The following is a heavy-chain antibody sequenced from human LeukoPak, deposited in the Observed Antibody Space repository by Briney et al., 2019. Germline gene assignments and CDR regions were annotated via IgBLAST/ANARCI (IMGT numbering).Heavy chain of an antibody. CDR1: GFTFSDYY. V-gene: IGHV3-11*04. J-gene: IGHJ3*02. D-gene: IGHD2-2*01. Sequence: PGGSLRLSCAASGFTFSDYYMSWIRQAPGKGLEWVSYISSSGSTIYYADSVKGRFTISRDNAKNSLYLQMNSLRAEDTAVYYCARETECLYCSSTSTSAFDIWGQGTMVTVSS. CDR3: ARETECLYCSSTSTSAFDI. CDR2: ISSSGSTI.